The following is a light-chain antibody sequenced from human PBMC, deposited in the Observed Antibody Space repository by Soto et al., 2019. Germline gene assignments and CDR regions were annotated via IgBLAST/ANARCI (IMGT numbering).Light chain of an antibody. V-gene: IGKV1-39*01. Sequence: DIQMTQSPSSLSASVGDRVNITCRSSQSVSISLNWYQQKPGKALNLLLYGASTLQSGVPSRFSGSGSGTDFTLTINSLQSGDFATYYCQQSFSLPYTFGPGTKLDIK. J-gene: IGKJ3*01. CDR1: QSVSIS. CDR3: QQSFSLPYT. CDR2: GAS.